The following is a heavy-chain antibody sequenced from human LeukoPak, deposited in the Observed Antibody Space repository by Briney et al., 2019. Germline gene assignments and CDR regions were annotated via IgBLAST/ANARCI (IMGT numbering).Heavy chain of an antibody. CDR3: ARDGPAAGTEVDY. J-gene: IGHJ4*02. D-gene: IGHD6-13*01. CDR2: IRSSGPSI. CDR1: GFTFSSHG. V-gene: IGHV3-21*01. Sequence: GGSPRLSCAASGFTFSSHGMPWVRQAPGKGLEWVSYIRSSGPSIYYAGSVKGRFTISRDNAKNSLYLQMNSLRAEDTAVYYCARDGPAAGTEVDYWGQGTLVTVSS.